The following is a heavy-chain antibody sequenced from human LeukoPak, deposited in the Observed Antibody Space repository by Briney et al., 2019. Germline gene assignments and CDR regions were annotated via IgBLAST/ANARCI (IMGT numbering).Heavy chain of an antibody. CDR2: INPSGGST. J-gene: IGHJ4*02. D-gene: IGHD5-18*01. CDR3: ARDLSGIAGYTYGRGIDY. Sequence: ASVKVSCKASGYTFTGYYMHWVRQAPGQGLEWMGIINPSGGSTSYAQKFQGRVTMTRDTSTSTVYMELSSLRSEDTAVYYCARDLSGIAGYTYGRGIDYWGQGTLVTVSS. CDR1: GYTFTGYY. V-gene: IGHV1-46*01.